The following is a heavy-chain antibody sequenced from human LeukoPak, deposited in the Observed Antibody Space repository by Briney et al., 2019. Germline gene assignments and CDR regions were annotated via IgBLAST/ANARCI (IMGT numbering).Heavy chain of an antibody. J-gene: IGHJ6*02. D-gene: IGHD6-6*01. Sequence: GSSVKVSCKASGGTFSSYAISWVRQAPGQGLEWTGRIIPIFGIANYAQKFQGRVTITADKSTSTAYMELSSLRSEDTAVYYCARSIAARHYYYYGMDVWGQGTTVTVSS. CDR3: ARSIAARHYYYYGMDV. CDR2: IIPIFGIA. CDR1: GGTFSSYA. V-gene: IGHV1-69*04.